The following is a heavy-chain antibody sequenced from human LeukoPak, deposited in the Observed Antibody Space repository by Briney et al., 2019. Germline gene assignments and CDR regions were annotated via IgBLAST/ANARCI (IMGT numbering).Heavy chain of an antibody. Sequence: PSETLSLTCTVSGDSISSGGYYWGWIRQPPVKGLEWIGYIYHSGSTYYNPSLKSRVTISVDRSKNQFSLKVTSVTAADTAVYYCAREAGDYYDSRGRDHWGQGTLVTVSS. CDR3: AREAGDYYDSRGRDH. CDR1: GDSISSGGYY. J-gene: IGHJ4*02. D-gene: IGHD3-22*01. CDR2: IYHSGST. V-gene: IGHV4-30-2*01.